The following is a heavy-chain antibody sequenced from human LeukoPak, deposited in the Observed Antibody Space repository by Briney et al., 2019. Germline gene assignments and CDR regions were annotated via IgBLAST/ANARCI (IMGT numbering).Heavy chain of an antibody. CDR1: GGSISSGDYY. D-gene: IGHD3-22*01. CDR2: IYYSGST. Sequence: KTSETLSLTCTVSGGSISSGDYYWSWIRQPPGKGLEWIGYIYYSGSTYYNPSLKSRVTISVDTSKNQFSLKLSSVTAADTAVYYCARADDSSGYVGLLFDYWGQGTLVTVSS. CDR3: ARADDSSGYVGLLFDY. V-gene: IGHV4-30-4*01. J-gene: IGHJ4*02.